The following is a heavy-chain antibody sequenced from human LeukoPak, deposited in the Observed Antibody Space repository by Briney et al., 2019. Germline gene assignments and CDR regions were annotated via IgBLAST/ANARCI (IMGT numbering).Heavy chain of an antibody. CDR1: GYTFTGYY. Sequence: ASVKVSCKASGYTFTGYYMHWVRQAPGQGLEWMGWINPNSGGTDYAQKFQGRVTVTRDTSISTAYMELSRLSSDDTAVYYCARDTYYYGSGSYLENWFDPWGQGTLVTVSS. CDR2: INPNSGGT. J-gene: IGHJ5*02. CDR3: ARDTYYYGSGSYLENWFDP. D-gene: IGHD3-10*01. V-gene: IGHV1-2*02.